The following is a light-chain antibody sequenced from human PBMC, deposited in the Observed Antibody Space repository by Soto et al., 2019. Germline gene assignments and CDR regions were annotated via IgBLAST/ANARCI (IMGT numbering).Light chain of an antibody. CDR3: QQYGSSPWT. V-gene: IGKV3-20*01. CDR1: QSVSSN. Sequence: EIVMTQSPGTLSLSPGERATLSCRASQSVSSNLAWYQQKPGQPPRLLIYGASSRATGIPDRFSGSGSGTDFTLTIRRLEPEDSAVYYCQQYGSSPWTFGQGTKVDIK. CDR2: GAS. J-gene: IGKJ1*01.